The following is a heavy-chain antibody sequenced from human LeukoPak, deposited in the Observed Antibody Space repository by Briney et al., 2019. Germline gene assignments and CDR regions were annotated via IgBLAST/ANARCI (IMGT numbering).Heavy chain of an antibody. CDR1: GFTFSTYW. CDR2: IKSDGSDT. CDR3: ARGFWTGVEY. Sequence: PGESLRLSCAASGFTFSTYWMHWVRQAPGEGLVWVSRIKSDGSDTSYADSVKGRFTISRDNAKNTLYLQMNSLRAEDTAVYYCARGFWTGVEYWGQGALVTVSS. V-gene: IGHV3-74*01. D-gene: IGHD3/OR15-3a*01. J-gene: IGHJ4*02.